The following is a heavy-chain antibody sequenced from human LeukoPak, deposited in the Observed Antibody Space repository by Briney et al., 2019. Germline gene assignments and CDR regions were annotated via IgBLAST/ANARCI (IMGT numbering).Heavy chain of an antibody. V-gene: IGHV4-34*01. J-gene: IGHJ4*02. CDR3: ARIAYYYDSSDDY. CDR2: INHSGST. CDR1: GGSFSGYY. Sequence: SETLSLTCAVYGGSFSGYYWSWICQPPGKGLEWIGEINHSGSTNYNPSLKSRVTISVDTSKNQFSLKLSSVTAADTAVYYCARIAYYYDSSDDYWGQGTLVTVSS. D-gene: IGHD3-22*01.